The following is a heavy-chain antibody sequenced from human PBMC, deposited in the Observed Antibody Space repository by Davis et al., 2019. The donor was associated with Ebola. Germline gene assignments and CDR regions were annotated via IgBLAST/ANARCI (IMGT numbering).Heavy chain of an antibody. D-gene: IGHD2-2*01. J-gene: IGHJ6*02. Sequence: ASVKVSCKASGYTFTGYYMHWVRQAPGQGLEWMGWINPNSGGTNYAQKFQGRVTMTRDTSISTAYMELSRLRSDDTAVYYCARQNPLGYCSGTSCYYGMDVWGQGTTVTVS. V-gene: IGHV1-2*02. CDR1: GYTFTGYY. CDR3: ARQNPLGYCSGTSCYYGMDV. CDR2: INPNSGGT.